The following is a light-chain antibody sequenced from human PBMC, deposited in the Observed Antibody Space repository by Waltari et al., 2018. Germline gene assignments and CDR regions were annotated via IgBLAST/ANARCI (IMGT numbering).Light chain of an antibody. CDR2: LGS. Sequence: DIVLTQSPLSLPVTPGEPASISCRSSQGLRHSEGHILLDWYLQKPGQSPQLLLYLGSHRASGVPDRFSGSGSGTDFTLEISRVEAEDVGVYFCMQGLQTPTFGQGTRL. V-gene: IGKV2-28*01. CDR1: QGLRHSEGHIL. J-gene: IGKJ5*01. CDR3: MQGLQTPT.